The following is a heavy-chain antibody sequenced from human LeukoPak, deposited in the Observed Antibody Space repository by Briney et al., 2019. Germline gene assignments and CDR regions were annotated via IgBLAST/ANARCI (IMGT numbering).Heavy chain of an antibody. CDR1: GFTFGDYA. CDR3: TRAIVVVPAARGLGGMDV. J-gene: IGHJ6*02. CDR2: IRSKAYGGTA. V-gene: IGHV3-49*03. Sequence: GGSLSLSCTASGFTFGDYAMSWFRQAPGKGLEWVGFIRSKAYGGTAEYAASVKGRFTISRDDSKSIAYLQMNSLRTEDTAVYYCTRAIVVVPAARGLGGMDVWGQGTTVTVSS. D-gene: IGHD2-2*01.